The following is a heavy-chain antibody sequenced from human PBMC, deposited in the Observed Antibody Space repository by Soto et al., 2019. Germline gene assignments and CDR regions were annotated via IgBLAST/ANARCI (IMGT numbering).Heavy chain of an antibody. V-gene: IGHV3-30*18. CDR3: AKDMPWFDP. Sequence: LRLSCAASGFTFSSYGMHWVRQAPGKGLEWVAVISYDGSNKYYADSVKGRFTISRDDSKNTLYLQMNSLRAEDTAVYYCAKDMPWFDPWGQGTLVTVSS. CDR1: GFTFSSYG. D-gene: IGHD2-2*01. CDR2: ISYDGSNK. J-gene: IGHJ5*02.